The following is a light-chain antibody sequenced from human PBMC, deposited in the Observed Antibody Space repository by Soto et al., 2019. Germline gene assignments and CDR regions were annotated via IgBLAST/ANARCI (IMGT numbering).Light chain of an antibody. Sequence: EIVLTQSPATLSLSPGERATLSCRASQSVSSYLAWYQQKPGQAPRLLIYDASNRATGIPARFSGSGSGRDFTLTISSREPEDFAIYYCQQRSTWPTTFGQGTKLAIK. J-gene: IGKJ2*01. V-gene: IGKV3-11*02. CDR3: QQRSTWPTT. CDR2: DAS. CDR1: QSVSSY.